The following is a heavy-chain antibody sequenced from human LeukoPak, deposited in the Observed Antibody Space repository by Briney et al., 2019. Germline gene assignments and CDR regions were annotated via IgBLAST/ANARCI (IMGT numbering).Heavy chain of an antibody. CDR2: INPNSGNT. V-gene: IGHV1-8*01. J-gene: IGHJ6*03. CDR3: ARGNIVVVPAATIYYYYYMDV. D-gene: IGHD2-2*01. Sequence: ASVKVSCKASGYTFTSYDINWVRQATGQGLEWMGWINPNSGNTGYAQKFQGRVTMTRNTSISTAYMELSSLRSEDTAVYYCARGNIVVVPAATIYYYYYMDVWGKGTTVTVSS. CDR1: GYTFTSYD.